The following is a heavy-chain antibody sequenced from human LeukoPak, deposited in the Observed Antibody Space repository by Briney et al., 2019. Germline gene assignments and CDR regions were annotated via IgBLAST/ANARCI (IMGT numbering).Heavy chain of an antibody. CDR2: IEAKAHGGTT. Sequence: GGSLRLSCAASSYTFSDAWMNWVRQAPGKELEWVGRIEAKAHGGTTNYAAPVKGRFTISRDDSKNTLYLQMSSLKTEDTAVYYYTTDPFYDSAGFGFWGQGTLVTVS. CDR3: TTDPFYDSAGFGF. J-gene: IGHJ4*02. D-gene: IGHD3-22*01. V-gene: IGHV3-15*07. CDR1: SYTFSDAW.